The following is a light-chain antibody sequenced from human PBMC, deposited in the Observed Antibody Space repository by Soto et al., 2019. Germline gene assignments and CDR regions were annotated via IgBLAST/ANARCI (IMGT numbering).Light chain of an antibody. CDR1: SSDVGGYNY. V-gene: IGLV2-14*01. Sequence: QSALTQPASVSGSPGQSITISCTGTSSDVGGYNYVSWYQQYPGRVPKLLIYKVSDRPSGISNRFSGSKSGNTASLTISALQAEDEADYYCSSYTISGLVGFGTGTKVTV. J-gene: IGLJ1*01. CDR3: SSYTISGLVG. CDR2: KVS.